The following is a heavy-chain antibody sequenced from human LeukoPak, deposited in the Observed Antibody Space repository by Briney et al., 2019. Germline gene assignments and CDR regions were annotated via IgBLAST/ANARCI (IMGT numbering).Heavy chain of an antibody. CDR1: GFTFSSHT. Sequence: TGGSLRLSCAASGFTFSSHTMNWVRQSPGKGLEWVSSITTSSNHIYYADSVKGRFTISRDNSKNTLYLQMNSLRAEDTAVYYCARDIRVTTGYYMDVWGKGTTVTVSS. CDR3: ARDIRVTTGYYMDV. D-gene: IGHD4-17*01. CDR2: ITTSSNHI. J-gene: IGHJ6*03. V-gene: IGHV3-21*04.